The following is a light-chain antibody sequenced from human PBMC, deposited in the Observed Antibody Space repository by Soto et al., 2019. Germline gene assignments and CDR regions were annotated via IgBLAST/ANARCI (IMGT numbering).Light chain of an antibody. CDR2: RTS. CDR3: QEYNNWPYT. Sequence: EIVMTQSPATLSLSPGERATLSCRASQSVSSDLAWYRQTPGQAPTLLIYRTSIRAAGIPARFSGSGSGTEFTLTISSLHSEDFAFYYCQEYNNWPYTFGQGTNIEIK. CDR1: QSVSSD. V-gene: IGKV3-15*01. J-gene: IGKJ2*01.